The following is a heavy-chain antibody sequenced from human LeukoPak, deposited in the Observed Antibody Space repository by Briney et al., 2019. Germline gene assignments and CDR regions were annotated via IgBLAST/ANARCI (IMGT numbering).Heavy chain of an antibody. Sequence: SETLSLTCTVSGGSISSSSYYWGWIRQPPGKGLEWIGSIYYSGSTYYNPSLKSRVTISVDTSKNQFSLKLSSVTAADTAVYYCARDVLVGAIGRPSSDMDVWGKGTTVTISS. CDR1: GGSISSSSYY. J-gene: IGHJ6*03. CDR2: IYYSGST. CDR3: ARDVLVGAIGRPSSDMDV. V-gene: IGHV4-39*07. D-gene: IGHD1-26*01.